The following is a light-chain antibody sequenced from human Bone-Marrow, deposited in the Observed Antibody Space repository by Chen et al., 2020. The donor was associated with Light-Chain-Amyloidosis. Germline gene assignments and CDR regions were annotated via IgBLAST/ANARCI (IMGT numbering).Light chain of an antibody. CDR3: QSYDTRLRGSV. Sequence: HSVLTQPPSVSGAPGQRVTIPCTGSRSNIGAPYDVHWYQQLPGTAPKLLIYGNNNRPSGVPDRFSGSKSGASASLAITGLRADDEADYYCQSYDTRLRGSVFGGGTRLTVL. CDR2: GNN. V-gene: IGLV1-40*01. J-gene: IGLJ2*01. CDR1: RSNIGAPYD.